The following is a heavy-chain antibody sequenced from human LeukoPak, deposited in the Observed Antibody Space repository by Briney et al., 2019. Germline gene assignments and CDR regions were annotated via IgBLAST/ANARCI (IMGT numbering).Heavy chain of an antibody. D-gene: IGHD3-16*01. V-gene: IGHV1-18*01. CDR3: ARTPGGSRTNWFDP. CDR2: INAYNGDT. J-gene: IGHJ5*02. Sequence: ASVKVSCKASGGTFSSYAISWVRQAPGQGLEWMGWINAYNGDTNYAQKLQGRVTMTTDTSTSTAYMELRSLRSDDTAVYYCARTPGGSRTNWFDPWGQGTLVTVSS. CDR1: GGTFSSYA.